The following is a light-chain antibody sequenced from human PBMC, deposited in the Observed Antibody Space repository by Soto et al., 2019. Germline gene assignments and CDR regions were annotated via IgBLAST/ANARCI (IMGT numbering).Light chain of an antibody. CDR3: QSYDSSLSAVV. Sequence: QSVLTQPPSVSGAPGQRVTISRTGSSSNIGAGYDVHWYQQLPGTAPKLLIYVNSNRPSGVPDRFSGSKSDTSASLAITGLQAEDEADYYCQSYDSSLSAVVFGGGTKLTVL. CDR2: VNS. J-gene: IGLJ2*01. CDR1: SSNIGAGYD. V-gene: IGLV1-40*01.